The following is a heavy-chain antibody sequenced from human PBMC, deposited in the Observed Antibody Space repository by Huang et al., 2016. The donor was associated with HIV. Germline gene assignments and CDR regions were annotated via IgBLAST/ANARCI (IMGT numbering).Heavy chain of an antibody. Sequence: VESGGRLVQPGGSLRLSCFGSTFRFGAYWMSWVRQPPGKGLEGVAKIRQDESEKYYVDAVKGRLNSARDKAKKVVCLEMKKVRVEDTATYFCATKTAGMEIWGQGTTVTVS. CDR1: TFRFGAYW. CDR2: IRQDESEK. CDR3: ATKTAGMEI. J-gene: IGHJ6*02. V-gene: IGHV3-7*01. D-gene: IGHD1-7*01.